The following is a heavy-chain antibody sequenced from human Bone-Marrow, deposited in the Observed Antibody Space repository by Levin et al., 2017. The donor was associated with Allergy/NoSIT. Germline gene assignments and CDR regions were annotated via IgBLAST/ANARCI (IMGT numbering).Heavy chain of an antibody. CDR3: ATSGDDYGGNSRYYGMDV. CDR2: ISYDGSNK. D-gene: IGHD4-23*01. J-gene: IGHJ6*02. CDR1: GFTFSSYA. V-gene: IGHV3-30*04. Sequence: PGGSLRLSCAASGFTFSSYAMHWVRQAPGKGLEWVAVISYDGSNKYYADSVKGRFTISRDNSKNTLYLQMNSLRAEDTAVYYCATSGDDYGGNSRYYGMDVWGQGTTVTVSS.